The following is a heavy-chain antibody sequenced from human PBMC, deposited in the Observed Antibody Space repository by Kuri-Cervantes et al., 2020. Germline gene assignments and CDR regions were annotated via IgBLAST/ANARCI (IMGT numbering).Heavy chain of an antibody. D-gene: IGHD3-3*01. CDR1: GGSISSGDYY. CDR2: IYYSGST. Sequence: SETLSLTCTVSGGSISSGDYYWSWIRQPPGKGLEWIGSIYYSGSTYYNPSLKSRVTISVDTSKNQFSLKLSSVTAADTAVYYCARRGGPYYDFWSGYYGDNWFDPWGQGTLVTVSS. CDR3: ARRGGPYYDFWSGYYGDNWFDP. V-gene: IGHV4-39*01. J-gene: IGHJ5*02.